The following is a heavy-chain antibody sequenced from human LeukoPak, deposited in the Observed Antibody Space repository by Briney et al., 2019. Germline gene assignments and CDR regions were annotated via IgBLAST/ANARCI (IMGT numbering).Heavy chain of an antibody. CDR1: GYTFTGYY. Sequence: ASVTVSCKASGYTFTGYYMHWVRQAPGQGLEWMGWINPNSGGTNYAQKFQGRVTMTRDTSISTAYMELSRLRSDDTAVYYCAREDYDYLYYFDYWGQGTLVTVSS. CDR3: AREDYDYLYYFDY. CDR2: INPNSGGT. J-gene: IGHJ4*02. D-gene: IGHD3-3*01. V-gene: IGHV1-2*02.